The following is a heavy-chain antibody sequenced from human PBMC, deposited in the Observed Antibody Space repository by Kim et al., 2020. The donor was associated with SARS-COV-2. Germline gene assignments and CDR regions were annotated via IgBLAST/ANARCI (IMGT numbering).Heavy chain of an antibody. CDR3: VKEVYTTCTTFHY. D-gene: IGHD1-1*01. V-gene: IGHV3-23*01. J-gene: IGHJ4*02. CDR1: GFTFSGHG. Sequence: GGSLRLSCAASGFTFSGHGMTWVRQAPGQGLEWVAAISDSADREDYADSVKGRFTISRDNSKNTLFLQMNDLRAADTAVYYCVKEVYTTCTTFHYWGPGTMVTVSP. CDR2: ISDSADRE.